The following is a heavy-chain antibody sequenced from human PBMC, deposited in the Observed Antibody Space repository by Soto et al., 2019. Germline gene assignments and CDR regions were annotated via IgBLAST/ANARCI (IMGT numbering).Heavy chain of an antibody. CDR3: ARGRIQLWSEEIYDY. J-gene: IGHJ4*02. CDR2: ISSSGSTI. V-gene: IGHV3-11*01. D-gene: IGHD5-18*01. Sequence: GSLRLSCAASGFTFSDYYMSWIRQAPGKGLEWVSYISSSGSTIYYADSVKGRFTISRDNAKNSLYLQMNSLRAEDTAVYYCARGRIQLWSEEIYDYWGQGTLVTVSS. CDR1: GFTFSDYY.